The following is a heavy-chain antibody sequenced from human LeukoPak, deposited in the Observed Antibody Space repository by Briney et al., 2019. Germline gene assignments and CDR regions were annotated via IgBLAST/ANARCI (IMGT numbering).Heavy chain of an antibody. D-gene: IGHD1-26*01. Sequence: ASVKVSCKVSGYTLTELSMHWVRQAPGKGLEWMGGFDPEDGETIYAQKFQGRVTMTEDTSTDTAYMALSSLRSEDTAVYYCATWDPFVGATGEFDYWGQGTLVTVSS. V-gene: IGHV1-24*01. CDR3: ATWDPFVGATGEFDY. CDR1: GYTLTELS. CDR2: FDPEDGET. J-gene: IGHJ4*02.